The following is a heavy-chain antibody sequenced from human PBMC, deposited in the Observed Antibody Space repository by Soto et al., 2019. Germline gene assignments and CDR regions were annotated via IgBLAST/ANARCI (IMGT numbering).Heavy chain of an antibody. V-gene: IGHV1-2*02. CDR1: GYTFSGYY. CDR3: ARVWSTGYFNF. Sequence: GASVKVSCKASGYTFSGYYMHWVRQAPGQGLEWMGWINPNSGGTNYAQKFQGRVTMTRDTSINTAYMELSRLTSDDTAFYYCARVWSTGYFNFWGHGTLVTVSS. D-gene: IGHD6-19*01. J-gene: IGHJ5*01. CDR2: INPNSGGT.